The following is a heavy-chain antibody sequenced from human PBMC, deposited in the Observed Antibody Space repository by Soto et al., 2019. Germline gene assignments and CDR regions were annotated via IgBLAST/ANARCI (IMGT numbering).Heavy chain of an antibody. D-gene: IGHD1-7*01. Sequence: EVQLAESGGGRVQPGGPLELSCVASGLPFCSHYIHWVPQAPGKGLEYVSSNSSKGGTKYYGNSVKGRYTISRDNSKNTLYLQMGSLRAEDMAVYYCVRRVSGNYDYWGQGTLVTVSS. CDR3: VRRVSGNYDY. V-gene: IGHV3-64*01. J-gene: IGHJ4*02. CDR2: NSSKGGTK. CDR1: GLPFCSHY.